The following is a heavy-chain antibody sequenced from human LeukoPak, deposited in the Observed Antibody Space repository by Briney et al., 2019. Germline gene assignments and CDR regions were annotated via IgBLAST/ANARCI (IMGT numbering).Heavy chain of an antibody. CDR2: ISGSGGST. V-gene: IGHV3-23*01. CDR1: GFTFSSYA. J-gene: IGHJ3*02. D-gene: IGHD3-22*01. Sequence: NPGGSLRLSCAASGFTFSSYAMSWVRQAPGKGLEWVSAISGSGGSTYYADSVKGRFTISRDNSKNTLYLQMNSLRAEDTALYYCAKDYYYDSSGYGDAFDIWGQGTMVTVSS. CDR3: AKDYYYDSSGYGDAFDI.